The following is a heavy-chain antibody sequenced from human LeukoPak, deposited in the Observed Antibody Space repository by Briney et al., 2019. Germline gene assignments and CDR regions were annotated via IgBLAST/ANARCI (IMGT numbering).Heavy chain of an antibody. Sequence: ASVKVSCKASGYTFTSYGISWVRQAPGHGLEWMGWINAYNGNTNYAQKLQGRVTMTTDTSTSTAYMELRSLRSDDTAVYYCARDAMRADIVVVIAARDHYYGMDVWGQGTTVTVSS. V-gene: IGHV1-18*01. CDR3: ARDAMRADIVVVIAARDHYYGMDV. J-gene: IGHJ6*02. D-gene: IGHD2-15*01. CDR1: GYTFTSYG. CDR2: INAYNGNT.